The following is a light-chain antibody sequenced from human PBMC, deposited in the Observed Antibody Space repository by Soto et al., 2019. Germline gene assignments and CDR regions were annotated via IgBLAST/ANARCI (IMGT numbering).Light chain of an antibody. CDR3: QQRSEWPRT. Sequence: EIVLTQSPATLSLAPGERATLSCRASQSISSSLACYQQKPGQAPRLLIYDASTRATGFPARFSGSGSGTDFTLTIVSLETEDFAVYYCQQRSEWPRTFVQGTKVEIK. J-gene: IGKJ1*01. CDR1: QSISSS. CDR2: DAS. V-gene: IGKV3-11*01.